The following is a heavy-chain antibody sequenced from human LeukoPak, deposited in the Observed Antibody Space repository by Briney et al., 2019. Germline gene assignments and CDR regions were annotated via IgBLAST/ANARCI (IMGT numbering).Heavy chain of an antibody. CDR3: ARDSQHLNFDY. D-gene: IGHD3-3*02. CDR2: KKEDGSEK. J-gene: IGHJ4*02. V-gene: IGHV3-7*04. Sequence: GGSLRLSCAASGFTFSNYWMNWVRQAPGKGLEWVANKKEDGSEKLYVDSVKGRFIISRDNAKNSLYLQMNSLRAEDTAVYYCARDSQHLNFDYWGQGTLVTVSS. CDR1: GFTFSNYW.